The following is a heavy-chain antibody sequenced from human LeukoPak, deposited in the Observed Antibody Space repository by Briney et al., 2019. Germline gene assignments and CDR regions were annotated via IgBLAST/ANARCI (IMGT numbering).Heavy chain of an antibody. J-gene: IGHJ4*02. CDR1: GFAFSSYA. CDR2: ISGGADST. D-gene: IGHD6-19*01. Sequence: PGGSLRLSCAASGFAFSSYAMSWVRQAPGKGLEWVSAISGGADSTYYADSVKGRFTISRDNSKNTLYLQLNSLRAEDTAVYYCASHTFSGWYQFDYWGQGTLVTVSS. CDR3: ASHTFSGWYQFDY. V-gene: IGHV3-23*01.